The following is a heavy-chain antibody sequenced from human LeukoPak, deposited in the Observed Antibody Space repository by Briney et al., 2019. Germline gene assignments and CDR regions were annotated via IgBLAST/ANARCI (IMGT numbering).Heavy chain of an antibody. V-gene: IGHV3-11*04. Sequence: GGSLRLSCAASGFTFSDYYMSWIRQAPGKGLEWVSYISSSGSTIYYADSVKGRFTISRDNSKNTLYLQMNSLRAEDTAVYYCAKDSKRWKTYYYESGSYYFESWGQGTLVTVSS. D-gene: IGHD3-10*01. J-gene: IGHJ4*02. CDR2: ISSSGSTI. CDR3: AKDSKRWKTYYYESGSYYFES. CDR1: GFTFSDYY.